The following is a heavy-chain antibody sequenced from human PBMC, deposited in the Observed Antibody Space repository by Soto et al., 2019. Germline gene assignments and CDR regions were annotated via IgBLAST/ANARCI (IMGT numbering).Heavy chain of an antibody. CDR1: GGTFSSYA. CDR2: IIPIFGTA. CDR3: ARGLLGGYGGKSDY. Sequence: SVKVSCRASGGTFSSYAISWVRQAPGQGLEWMGGIIPIFGTANYAQKFQGRVTITADESTSTAYMELSSLRSEDTAVYYCARGLLGGYGGKSDYWGQGTLVTVS. V-gene: IGHV1-69*13. D-gene: IGHD4-17*01. J-gene: IGHJ4*02.